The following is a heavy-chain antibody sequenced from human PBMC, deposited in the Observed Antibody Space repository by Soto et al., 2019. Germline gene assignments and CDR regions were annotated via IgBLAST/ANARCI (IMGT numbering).Heavy chain of an antibody. CDR3: ARIWEMATVAACDY. J-gene: IGHJ4*02. V-gene: IGHV5-51*01. CDR2: IYPGDSDT. D-gene: IGHD6-13*01. Sequence: LKISCKGSGYTFTNYWIAWVRQMPGKGLEWMGIIYPGDSDTRYSPSFQGQITISVDKSISTAYLQWSSLKASDTAMYYCARIWEMATVAACDYWGQGTLVTVSS. CDR1: GYTFTNYW.